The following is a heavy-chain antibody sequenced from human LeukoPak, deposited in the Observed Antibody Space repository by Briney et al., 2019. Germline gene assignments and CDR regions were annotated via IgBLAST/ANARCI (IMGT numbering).Heavy chain of an antibody. CDR3: VRNGGSFDY. Sequence: GGSLRLSCAASGFTFSSHWMSWVRQAPGKGLEGVANIKQDGSDKNYVDSAEGRFTISRDNAKNSLNLQMNSLRAEDTAVYYCVRNGGSFDYWGQGTLVTVSS. V-gene: IGHV3-7*01. CDR2: IKQDGSDK. CDR1: GFTFSSHW. D-gene: IGHD3-10*01. J-gene: IGHJ4*02.